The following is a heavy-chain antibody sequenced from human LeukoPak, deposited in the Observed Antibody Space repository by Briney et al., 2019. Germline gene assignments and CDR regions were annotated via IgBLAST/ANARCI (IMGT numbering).Heavy chain of an antibody. CDR1: GASISSYH. CDR2: IYYSGST. D-gene: IGHD5-18*01. V-gene: IGHV4-59*08. J-gene: IGHJ4*02. Sequence: SETLSLTCTVSGASISSYHWSWIRQAPGKGLEWIAYIYYSGSTSYNPSLKSRVIISVDTSRNHFSLKLTSVTAADTAVYYRATPYSYGYNFEYWGQGTLVTVSS. CDR3: ATPYSYGYNFEY.